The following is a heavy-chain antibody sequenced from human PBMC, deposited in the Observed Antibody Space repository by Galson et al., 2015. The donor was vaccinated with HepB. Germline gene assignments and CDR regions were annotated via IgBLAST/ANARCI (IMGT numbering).Heavy chain of an antibody. CDR2: ISYDGSNK. J-gene: IGHJ6*02. Sequence: SLRLSCAASGFTFSNYAMHWVRQAPDKGLEWVAVISYDGSNKYYADSVKGRFTISRDNSKNTLYLQVNSLRPEDTAVYYCARVGPYSYGFYYYGMDVWGQGTTVTVSS. D-gene: IGHD5-18*01. CDR1: GFTFSNYA. CDR3: ARVGPYSYGFYYYGMDV. V-gene: IGHV3-30*04.